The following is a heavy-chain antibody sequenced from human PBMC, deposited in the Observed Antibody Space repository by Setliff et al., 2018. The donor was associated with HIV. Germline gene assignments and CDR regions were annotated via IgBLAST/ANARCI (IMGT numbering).Heavy chain of an antibody. Sequence: PGGSLRLSCVASGLPFYNYWMTWLRRAPGRGLEWVANIKQDGSDMHYIESVKGRFTIFRDNAKNSLYLQMNSLRAEDTALYYCATSIHTRGAIDFWGQGTLVTVSS. CDR3: ATSIHTRGAIDF. J-gene: IGHJ4*02. D-gene: IGHD1-26*01. CDR1: GLPFYNYW. CDR2: IKQDGSDM. V-gene: IGHV3-7*01.